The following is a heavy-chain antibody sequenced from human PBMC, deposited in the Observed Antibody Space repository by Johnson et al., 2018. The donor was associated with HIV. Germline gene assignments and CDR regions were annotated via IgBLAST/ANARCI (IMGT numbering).Heavy chain of an antibody. CDR2: ITASGGTT. CDR3: AREQSLIAAQIPDAFDI. D-gene: IGHD6-6*01. CDR1: GFTFSNYA. Sequence: VQLVESGGGLVQPGTSLRLSCVASGFTFSNYAMTWVRQAPGEGLEWVADITASGGTTYYADSVKGRFTISRDNARNSLYLQMNSLRAEDTAVYYCAREQSLIAAQIPDAFDIWGQGTMVTVSS. J-gene: IGHJ3*02. V-gene: IGHV3-23*04.